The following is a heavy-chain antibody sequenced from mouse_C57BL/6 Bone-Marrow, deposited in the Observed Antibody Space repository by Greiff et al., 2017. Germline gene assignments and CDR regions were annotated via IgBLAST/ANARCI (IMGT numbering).Heavy chain of an antibody. J-gene: IGHJ3*01. CDR3: ARIGLHGSSSEGFAY. V-gene: IGHV2-2*01. CDR1: GFSLTSYG. D-gene: IGHD1-1*01. CDR2: IWSGGST. Sequence: VQLQQSGPGLVQPSQSLSITCTVSGFSLTSYGVHWVRQSPGKGLEWLGVIWSGGSTDYNAAFISRLSISKDNSKSQVFFKMNSLQADDTAIYYCARIGLHGSSSEGFAYWGQGTLVTVSA.